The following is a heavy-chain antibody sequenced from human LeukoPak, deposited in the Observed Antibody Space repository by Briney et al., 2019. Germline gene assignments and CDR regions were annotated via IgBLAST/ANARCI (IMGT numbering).Heavy chain of an antibody. D-gene: IGHD3-10*01. Sequence: KPSETLSLTCTVSGGSISTYYWSWIRQPPGKGLEWIGYINYSGSTKYNPSLKSRLTIEVETSKSQFSLKMSSVTAADTAVYYCARDGMDGSANDAFDIWGQGTMVTVSS. V-gene: IGHV4-59*01. CDR1: GGSISTYY. CDR3: ARDGMDGSANDAFDI. CDR2: INYSGST. J-gene: IGHJ3*02.